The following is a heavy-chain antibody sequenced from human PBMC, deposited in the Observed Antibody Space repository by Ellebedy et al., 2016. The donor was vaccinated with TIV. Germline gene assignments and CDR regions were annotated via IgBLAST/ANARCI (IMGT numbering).Heavy chain of an antibody. CDR2: ISSTSSYI. V-gene: IGHV3-21*01. CDR1: GFTFSNYT. Sequence: PGGSLRLSCAASGFTFSNYTMNWVRQTPGKGLEWVSSISSTSSYIYYADSVKGRFTISRDNAKNSLYLQMNSLRAEDTAVYYCARVEVGHSGYTDLDPWGQGTLVTVSS. J-gene: IGHJ5*02. D-gene: IGHD5-12*01. CDR3: ARVEVGHSGYTDLDP.